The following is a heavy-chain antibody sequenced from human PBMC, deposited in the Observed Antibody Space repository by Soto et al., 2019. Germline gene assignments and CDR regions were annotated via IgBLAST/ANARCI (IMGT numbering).Heavy chain of an antibody. V-gene: IGHV3-11*01. CDR3: ARDVRQSCSSWFRAFDI. CDR1: GFTFSDYY. D-gene: IGHD6-13*01. Sequence: QVQLVESGGGLVKPGGSLRLSCAASGFTFSDYYMSWIRQAPGKGLEWVSYISSSGSTIYYADSVKGRFTISRDNAKNSLYLQMNIPRAEDTAVDYCARDVRQSCSSWFRAFDIWGQGTMVTVSS. CDR2: ISSSGSTI. J-gene: IGHJ3*02.